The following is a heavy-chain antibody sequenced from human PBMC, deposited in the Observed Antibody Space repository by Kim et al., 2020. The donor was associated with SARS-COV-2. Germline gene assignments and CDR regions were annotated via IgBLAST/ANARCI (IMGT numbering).Heavy chain of an antibody. V-gene: IGHV3-7*03. CDR2: IKQDGSEK. CDR3: ARDRVPPNPVVIDHDAFDI. J-gene: IGHJ3*02. CDR1: GFTFSSYW. Sequence: GGSLRLSCAASGFTFSSYWMSWVRQAPGKGLEWVANIKQDGSEKYYVDSVKGRFTISRDNAKNSLYLQMNSLRAEDTAVYYCARDRVPPNPVVIDHDAFDIWGQGTMVTVSS. D-gene: IGHD3-22*01.